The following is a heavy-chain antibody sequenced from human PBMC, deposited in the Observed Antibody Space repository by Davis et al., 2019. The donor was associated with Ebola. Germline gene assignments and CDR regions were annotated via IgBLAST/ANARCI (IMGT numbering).Heavy chain of an antibody. V-gene: IGHV4-59*12. CDR1: GDSITDYQ. CDR3: ARSIIEVPAALGF. J-gene: IGHJ3*01. D-gene: IGHD2-2*01. CDR2: ISNSGSA. Sequence: MPSETLSLTCTVSGDSITDYQWSWIRQPPGTGLEWIGYISNSGSANYNPSLKSRVTMSMDTSKNQFSLKLTSVTAADTAVYYCARSIIEVPAALGFWGQGTMVTIS.